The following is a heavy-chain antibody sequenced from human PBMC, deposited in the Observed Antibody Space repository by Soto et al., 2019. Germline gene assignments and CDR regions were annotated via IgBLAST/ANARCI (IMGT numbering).Heavy chain of an antibody. Sequence: QVPFVQSGAEVKKPGASVKVSCKASGYSFTNYGIHWVRQAPGQRLEWMGWINGGNGNTKYSQKFQGRVTITRDTSASTAYMELSSLRSEDTAVYYCARDPWGGAVDAFDIWCQGKMVSVSS. D-gene: IGHD3-10*01. CDR3: ARDPWGGAVDAFDI. V-gene: IGHV1-3*01. CDR2: INGGNGNT. J-gene: IGHJ3*02. CDR1: GYSFTNYG.